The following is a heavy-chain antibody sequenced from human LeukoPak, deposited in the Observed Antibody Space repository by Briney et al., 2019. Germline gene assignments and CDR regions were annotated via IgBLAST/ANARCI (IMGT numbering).Heavy chain of an antibody. Sequence: GGSLRLSCAASGFTFSSYWMSGVRQAPGKGLECVANIQQDGSEKHYVDSVKGRFTISRDNAKNSVYLQMNSLRAEDTAVYYCARAGGTSWADYWGQGTLVTVSS. CDR1: GFTFSSYW. CDR3: ARAGGTSWADY. D-gene: IGHD6-13*01. V-gene: IGHV3-7*01. CDR2: IQQDGSEK. J-gene: IGHJ4*02.